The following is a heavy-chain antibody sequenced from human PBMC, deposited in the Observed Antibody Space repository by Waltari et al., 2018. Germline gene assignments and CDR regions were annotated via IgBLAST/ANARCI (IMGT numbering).Heavy chain of an antibody. CDR3: ARCPDEYNYYYMEV. J-gene: IGHJ6*03. Sequence: QVQLVASGGGVVQPGKSLRLSCAGSGFGFSRFGLHWVRQAAGKGLEWVAIIWFDGSKIYYADSVKGRFTISRDNSRNTVYLQRNSLRPEDSGVYYCARCPDEYNYYYMEVWGRGTTVSVSS. CDR2: IWFDGSKI. CDR1: GFGFSRFG. V-gene: IGHV3-33*08.